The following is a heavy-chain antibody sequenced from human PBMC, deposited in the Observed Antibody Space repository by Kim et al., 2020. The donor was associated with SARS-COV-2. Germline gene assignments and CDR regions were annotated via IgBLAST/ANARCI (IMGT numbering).Heavy chain of an antibody. D-gene: IGHD1-20*01. Sequence: GGSLRLSCAASGFTFDDYGMSWVRQVPGKGLEWVSGIIRNGGSTGFVDSVKGRFTISRDNAENSLYLQMTSLGPEDTALNYCVRGYLNGPFDWWGQGTL. CDR1: GFTFDDYG. CDR3: VRGYLNGPFDW. V-gene: IGHV3-20*04. J-gene: IGHJ4*02. CDR2: IIRNGGST.